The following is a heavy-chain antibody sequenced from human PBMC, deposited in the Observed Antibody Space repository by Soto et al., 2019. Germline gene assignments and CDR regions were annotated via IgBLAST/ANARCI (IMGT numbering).Heavy chain of an antibody. J-gene: IGHJ4*02. V-gene: IGHV3-23*01. CDR3: ANSIAAAGIAMAY. CDR1: GFTFSSYA. D-gene: IGHD6-13*01. Sequence: EVQLLESGGGLVQPGGSLRLSCAASGFTFSSYAMSWVRQAPGKGLEWVSAISGSGGGTYYADSVKGRFTISRDNSKNTLYLQMNSLRAEDTAVYYCANSIAAAGIAMAYWGQGTLVTVSS. CDR2: ISGSGGGT.